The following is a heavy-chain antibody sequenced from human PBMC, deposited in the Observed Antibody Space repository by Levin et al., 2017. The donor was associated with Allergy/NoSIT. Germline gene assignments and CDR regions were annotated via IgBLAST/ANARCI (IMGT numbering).Heavy chain of an antibody. CDR1: GFTFSSYA. Sequence: SCAASGFTFSSYAMHWVRQAPGKGLEWVAVISYDGSNKYYADSVKGRFTISRDNSKNTLYLQMNSLRAEDTAVYYCARGSGYSSGWYGGYFDYWGQGTLVTVSS. CDR2: ISYDGSNK. J-gene: IGHJ4*02. V-gene: IGHV3-30-3*01. D-gene: IGHD6-19*01. CDR3: ARGSGYSSGWYGGYFDY.